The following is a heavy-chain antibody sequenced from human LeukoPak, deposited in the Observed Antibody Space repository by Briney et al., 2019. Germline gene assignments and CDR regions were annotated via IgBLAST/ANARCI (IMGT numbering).Heavy chain of an antibody. CDR2: ISWNSGGI. V-gene: IGHV3-9*01. Sequence: GRSLRLSCAASGFTFDDYAMHWVRQAPGKGLEWVSGISWNSGGIGYADSVKGRFTISRDNAKNSLYLQMNSLRAEDTALYYCAKDRGLRNQWLQLTHDYWGQGTLVSVSS. CDR3: AKDRGLRNQWLQLTHDY. J-gene: IGHJ4*02. CDR1: GFTFDDYA. D-gene: IGHD5-24*01.